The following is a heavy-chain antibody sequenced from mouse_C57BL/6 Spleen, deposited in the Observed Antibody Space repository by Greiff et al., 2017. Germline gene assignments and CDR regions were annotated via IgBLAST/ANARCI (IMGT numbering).Heavy chain of an antibody. Sequence: VHLVESGPELVKPGASVKLSCKASGYTFTSYDINWVKQRPGQGLEWIGWIYPRDGSTKYNEKFKGKATLTVDTSSSTAYMELHSLTSEDSAVYFCAKGDYYGTPYYFDYWGQGTTLTVSS. CDR1: GYTFTSYD. CDR2: IYPRDGST. D-gene: IGHD1-1*01. V-gene: IGHV1-85*01. CDR3: AKGDYYGTPYYFDY. J-gene: IGHJ2*01.